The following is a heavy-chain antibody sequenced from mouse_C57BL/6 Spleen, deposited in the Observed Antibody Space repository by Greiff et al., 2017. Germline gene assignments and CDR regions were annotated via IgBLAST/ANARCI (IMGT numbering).Heavy chain of an antibody. J-gene: IGHJ4*01. V-gene: IGHV1-81*01. D-gene: IGHD1-1*01. CDR2: IYPRSGNT. Sequence: QVQLQQSGAELARPGASVKLSCKASGYTFTSYGISWVKQRPGQGLEWIGEIYPRSGNTYYNEKFKGKATLTADKSSSTAYMELRSLTSEDSAVYFCARHDYGRGYAIDDWGKGTSVTVSS. CDR3: ARHDYGRGYAIDD. CDR1: GYTFTSYG.